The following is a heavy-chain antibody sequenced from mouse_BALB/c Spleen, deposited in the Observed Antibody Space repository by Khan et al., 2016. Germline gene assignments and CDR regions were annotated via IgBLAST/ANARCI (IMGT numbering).Heavy chain of an antibody. J-gene: IGHJ3*01. CDR2: IYPGEGDT. CDR1: GYTSANYW. CDR3: ADALFVY. V-gene: IGHV1-87*01. Sequence: VQLQESGAELARPGASVRLSCKASGYTSANYWMQWVKQRPGQGLEWIGSIYPGEGDTRYSQKFKDKATLTADKSSSSAYMHLRSVASEDSAVYYCADALFVYWGQGTLVTVSA.